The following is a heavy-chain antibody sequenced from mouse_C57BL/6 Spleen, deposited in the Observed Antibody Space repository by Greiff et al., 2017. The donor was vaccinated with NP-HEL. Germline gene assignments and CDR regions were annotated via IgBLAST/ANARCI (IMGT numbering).Heavy chain of an antibody. J-gene: IGHJ3*01. Sequence: QVQLQQSGAELVKPGASVKLSCKASGYTFTSYWMHWVKQRPGQGLEWIGMIHPNSGSTNYNEKFKSKATLTVDKSSSTAYMQLSSLTSEDSAVYYCARNYGSSYVETWFAYWGQGTLVTVSA. V-gene: IGHV1-64*01. CDR1: GYTFTSYW. CDR2: IHPNSGST. D-gene: IGHD1-1*01. CDR3: ARNYGSSYVETWFAY.